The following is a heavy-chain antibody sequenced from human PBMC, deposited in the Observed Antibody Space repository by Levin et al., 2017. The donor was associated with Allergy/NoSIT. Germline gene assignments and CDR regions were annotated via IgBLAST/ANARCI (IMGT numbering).Heavy chain of an antibody. CDR3: AGLFGPTRLNWFDP. V-gene: IGHV4-30-4*01. Sequence: PSETLSLTCTVSGGSISSGDYYWSWIRQPPGKGLEWIGYIYYSGSTYYNPSLKSRVTISVDTSKNQFSLKLSSVTAADTAVYYCAGLFGPTRLNWFDPWGQGTLVTVSS. J-gene: IGHJ5*02. D-gene: IGHD3-10*01. CDR2: IYYSGST. CDR1: GGSISSGDYY.